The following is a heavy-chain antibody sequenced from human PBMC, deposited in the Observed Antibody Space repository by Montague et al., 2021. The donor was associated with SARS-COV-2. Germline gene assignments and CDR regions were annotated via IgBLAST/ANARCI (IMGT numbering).Heavy chain of an antibody. CDR2: IYYSGST. CDR1: GGSISSYY. V-gene: IGHV4-59*08. D-gene: IGHD3-22*01. Sequence: SETLSLTCTVSGGSISSYYWSWIRQPPGKGLEWIGYIYYSGSTXXXPSXXXRVTMSVVTSKNHFTLKLSSVTAAETAVYYCARLKRYFDSSGSPSAFDFWGQGTKVTVSS. J-gene: IGHJ3*01. CDR3: ARLKRYFDSSGSPSAFDF.